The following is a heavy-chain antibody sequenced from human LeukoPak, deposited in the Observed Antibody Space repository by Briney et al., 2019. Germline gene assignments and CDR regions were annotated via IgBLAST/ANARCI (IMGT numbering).Heavy chain of an antibody. CDR3: ARPGISAASPFSSDF. Sequence: PSETLSLTCTVSGGSISSSTHYWGWIRQPPGKGLEWIGSIDYSGSTFYNPSLKSRVTISVDTSKNQFSLNLSSVTAADTAVYYCARPGISAASPFSSDFWGQGTLVTASS. D-gene: IGHD6-25*01. V-gene: IGHV4-39*01. CDR2: IDYSGST. CDR1: GGSISSSTHY. J-gene: IGHJ4*02.